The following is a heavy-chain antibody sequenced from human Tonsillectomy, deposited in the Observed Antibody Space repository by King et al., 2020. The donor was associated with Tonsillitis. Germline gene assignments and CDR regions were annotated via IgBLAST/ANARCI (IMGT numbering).Heavy chain of an antibody. CDR1: GFTFSSYS. CDR3: AKGGRDIDH. V-gene: IGHV3-23*04. D-gene: IGHD1-26*01. CDR2: ISSGGTA. Sequence: VQLVESGGGLVQPGEYLRLSCAASGFTFSSYSMSWVRQAPGKGLEWVSAISSGGTAYYKDSVKGRFTISRDNSKNTLYLQMNSLRAEDTAVYYCAKGGRDIDHWGQGTLVTVSS. J-gene: IGHJ5*02.